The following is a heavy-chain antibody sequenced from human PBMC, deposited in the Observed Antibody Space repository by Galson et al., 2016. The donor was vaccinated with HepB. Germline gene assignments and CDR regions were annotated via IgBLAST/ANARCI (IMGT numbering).Heavy chain of an antibody. CDR1: GFTFSSYA. J-gene: IGHJ4*02. Sequence: SLRLSCAASGFTFSSYAMHWARQAPGKGLEWVAVISYDGSTKYYADSVKGRFTISRDNSKNTLSVQMNSLRAEDTAVYYCAVAYSNYWPLGYWGQGTLVTVSS. V-gene: IGHV3-30-3*01. CDR2: ISYDGSTK. CDR3: AVAYSNYWPLGY. D-gene: IGHD2-21*01.